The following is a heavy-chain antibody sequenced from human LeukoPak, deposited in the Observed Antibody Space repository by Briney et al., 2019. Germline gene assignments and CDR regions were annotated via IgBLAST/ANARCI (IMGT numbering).Heavy chain of an antibody. V-gene: IGHV4-61*01. J-gene: IGHJ4*02. CDR1: GGSISSGSYY. D-gene: IGHD2-21*01. CDR2: IHYSGNT. CDR3: ARGESYCGGDCYHY. Sequence: SQTLSLTCTVSGGSISSGSYYWSWIRQPPGKGLEWVGYIHYSGNTNYNPSLKSRVTISVDTSKNQFSLRLTSVTAADTAVYYCARGESYCGGDCYHYWGQGTLVTVSS.